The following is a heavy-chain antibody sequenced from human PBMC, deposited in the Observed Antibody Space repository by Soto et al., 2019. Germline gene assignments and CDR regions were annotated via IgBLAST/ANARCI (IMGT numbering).Heavy chain of an antibody. J-gene: IGHJ6*02. CDR2: ISYDGSNK. CDR3: AWGIAAAGYRDYYGMDV. CDR1: GFTFSSYG. D-gene: IGHD6-13*01. V-gene: IGHV3-30*03. Sequence: QVQLVESGGGVVQPGRSLRLSCAASGFTFSSYGMHWVRQAPGKGLEWVAVISYDGSNKYYADSVKGRFTISRDNSKNTMYLQMNSLRGEDAAVYYCAWGIAAAGYRDYYGMDVWGHGTTVTVSS.